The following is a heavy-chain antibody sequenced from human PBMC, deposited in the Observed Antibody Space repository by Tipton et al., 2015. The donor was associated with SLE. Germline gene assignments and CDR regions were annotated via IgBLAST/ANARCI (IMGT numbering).Heavy chain of an antibody. CDR1: GFTFSSYW. D-gene: IGHD3-9*01. V-gene: IGHV3-7*03. J-gene: IGHJ4*02. CDR3: AKEHETGCPNFDY. CDR2: INQDGSEK. Sequence: GSLRLSCAASGFTFSSYWMSWVRQAPGKGLEWVANINQDGSEKYYVDSVKGRVTISRDNGKNSLYLQMSSLATEDTAFYYGAKEHETGCPNFDYWGQGTLVTVSA.